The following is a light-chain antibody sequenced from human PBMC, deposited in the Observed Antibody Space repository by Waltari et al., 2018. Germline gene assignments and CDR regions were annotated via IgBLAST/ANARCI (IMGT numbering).Light chain of an antibody. CDR2: DAS. Sequence: ESVLTQSPGTLSLSPGERATLSCRASQSVSRTLAGYQEKPGQAPRLLIYDASSRSTGIPDRFSGSGSGKDFSHRISRLEPEDFAVYYCQKYGTLPGTFGPGTKVDIK. V-gene: IGKV3-20*01. CDR1: QSVSRT. CDR3: QKYGTLPGT. J-gene: IGKJ1*01.